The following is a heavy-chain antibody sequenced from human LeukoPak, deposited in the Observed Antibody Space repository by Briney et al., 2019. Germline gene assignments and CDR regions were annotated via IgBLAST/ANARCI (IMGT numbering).Heavy chain of an antibody. CDR1: GYNFTTYR. CDR3: ARRGQWLAESLGFYYYYHAMDV. Sequence: GESLKISCKSSGYNFTTYRIHWVRQMPGKGLEWMGRIDPSDSYTKYNPSYQGHVTISADKSPSTAYLQWNSLQASDTAIYYCARRGQWLAESLGFYYYYHAMDVWGQGTTVTVSS. D-gene: IGHD6-19*01. J-gene: IGHJ6*02. V-gene: IGHV5-10-1*01. CDR2: IDPSDSYT.